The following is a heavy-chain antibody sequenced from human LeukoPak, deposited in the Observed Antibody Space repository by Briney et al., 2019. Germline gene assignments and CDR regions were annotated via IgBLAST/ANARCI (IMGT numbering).Heavy chain of an antibody. J-gene: IGHJ4*02. V-gene: IGHV1-2*06. D-gene: IGHD3-10*01. CDR1: GQSLTGYF. CDR2: IDPNTGDT. Sequence: ASVKVSCKASGQSLTGYFIHWVRQAPGQGLEWVGRIDPNTGDTIYAQNFQGRVTVTSATSISTAYMELSRLASDDTAVYFCARLGLHGSGTYYFFDYWGQGTLVTVSS. CDR3: ARLGLHGSGTYYFFDY.